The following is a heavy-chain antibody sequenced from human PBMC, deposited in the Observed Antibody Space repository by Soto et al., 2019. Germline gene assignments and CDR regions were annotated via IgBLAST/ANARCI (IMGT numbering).Heavy chain of an antibody. CDR1: GYTFTSYY. CDR2: INPSGGST. D-gene: IGHD6-19*01. Sequence: GASVKVSCKASGYTFTSYYMHWVRQAPGQGLEWMGIINPSGGSTSYAQKFQGRVTMTRDTSTSTVYMELSSLRSEDTAVYYCAADVAVAGFFDYWGQGTLVTVSS. CDR3: AADVAVAGFFDY. V-gene: IGHV1-46*01. J-gene: IGHJ4*02.